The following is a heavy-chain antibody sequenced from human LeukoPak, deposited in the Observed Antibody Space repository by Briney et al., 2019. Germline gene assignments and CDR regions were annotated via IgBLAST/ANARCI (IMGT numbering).Heavy chain of an antibody. CDR3: ARASSSGISYVGDDY. J-gene: IGHJ4*02. Sequence: ASVKVSCKASGYTFTSYYMHWVRQAPGQGLEWMGIINPSGGSTSYAQKFQGRVTMTTDTSTSTAYMELRSLRSDDTAVYYCARASSSGISYVGDDYWGQGTLVTVSS. CDR1: GYTFTSYY. CDR2: INPSGGST. V-gene: IGHV1-46*01. D-gene: IGHD1-26*01.